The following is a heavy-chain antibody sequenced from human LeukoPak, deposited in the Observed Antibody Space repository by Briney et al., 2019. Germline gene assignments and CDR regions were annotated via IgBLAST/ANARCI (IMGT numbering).Heavy chain of an antibody. D-gene: IGHD6-19*01. Sequence: QPGGSLRLSCAASGFTFSSYDMHWVRQATGKGLEWVSAIGTAGDTYYPGSVKGRFTISRENAKSSLYLQMNSLRAEDTAVYYCASARRIAVAGPGAFDIWGQGTMVTVSS. CDR1: GFTFSSYD. CDR2: IGTAGDT. CDR3: ASARRIAVAGPGAFDI. J-gene: IGHJ3*02. V-gene: IGHV3-13*01.